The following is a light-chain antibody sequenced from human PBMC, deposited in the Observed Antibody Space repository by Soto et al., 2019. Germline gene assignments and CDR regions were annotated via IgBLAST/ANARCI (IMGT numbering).Light chain of an antibody. J-gene: IGKJ2*01. CDR2: GIS. CDR1: QSFTNSF. CDR3: QQYSTLPHT. V-gene: IGKV3-20*01. Sequence: ENVLTQSPGPLSLSPGEIATLSCRASQSFTNSFFACYQQKPGQAPRVLIYGISTRATGIPGRFSGSGSGTDFTLTISRLEPEDFVVYYCQQYSTLPHTFGQGTKLEVK.